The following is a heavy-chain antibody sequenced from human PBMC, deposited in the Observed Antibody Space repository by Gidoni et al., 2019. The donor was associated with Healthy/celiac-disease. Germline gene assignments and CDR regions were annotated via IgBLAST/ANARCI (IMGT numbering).Heavy chain of an antibody. J-gene: IGHJ4*02. Sequence: QVQLQESGPGLVKPSETLALTCTVPGSSISSYYWSWIRQPPGKGLEWIGYIYYSGSTNYNPSPKSRVTISVATSKNLFSLKLSSVTAADTAVYYCARGVKVCSGGSCYSSFDYWGQGTLVTVSS. CDR3: ARGVKVCSGGSCYSSFDY. V-gene: IGHV4-59*01. CDR1: GSSISSYY. CDR2: IYYSGST. D-gene: IGHD2-15*01.